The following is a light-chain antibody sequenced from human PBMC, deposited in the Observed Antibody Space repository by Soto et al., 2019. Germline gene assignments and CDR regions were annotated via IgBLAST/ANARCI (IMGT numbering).Light chain of an antibody. CDR1: QSVRSS. J-gene: IGKJ1*01. V-gene: IGKV3-15*01. CDR2: DAS. CDR3: QQYNSWPET. Sequence: EIVLTQSPGTLSLSPGDRATLSCRASQSVRSSLAWYQQKPGQAPRLFIYDASTRATGIPARFSGSGSGTEFTLTISSLQSEDFAVYYCQQYNSWPETFGQGTKVDIK.